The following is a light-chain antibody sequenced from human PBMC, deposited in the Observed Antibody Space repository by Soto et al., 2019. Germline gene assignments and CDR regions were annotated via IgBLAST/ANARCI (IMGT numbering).Light chain of an antibody. J-gene: IGKJ1*01. CDR1: QSIGRW. Sequence: DIQITQSPSPLSASVGDTVTVTCRASQSIGRWLAWYQQNPGKAPKHLIFDASTLENGVPARFSGSRSGPEFSLTISSLQPDDFATYSCQQYYSYWTFGQGTKVDIK. CDR2: DAS. V-gene: IGKV1-5*01. CDR3: QQYYSYWT.